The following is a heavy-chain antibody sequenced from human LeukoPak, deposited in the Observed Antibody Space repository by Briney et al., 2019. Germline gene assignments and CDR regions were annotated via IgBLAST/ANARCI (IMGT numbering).Heavy chain of an antibody. Sequence: GGSLRLSCAASGFTFSSYAMSWVRQAPGKGLEWVSAISGSGGSTYYADSVKGRFTISRDNSKNTLYLQMNSLRAEDTAVYYCAKDVGPWRYGHYVAYWGQGTLVTVSS. J-gene: IGHJ4*02. CDR2: ISGSGGST. D-gene: IGHD4-17*01. V-gene: IGHV3-23*01. CDR1: GFTFSSYA. CDR3: AKDVGPWRYGHYVAY.